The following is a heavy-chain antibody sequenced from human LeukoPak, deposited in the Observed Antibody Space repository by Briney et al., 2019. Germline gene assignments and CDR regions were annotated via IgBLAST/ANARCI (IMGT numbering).Heavy chain of an antibody. Sequence: GGSLRLSCAASGFTFSSYGMHWVRQAPGKGLEWVAVISYDGSNKYYADSVKGRFTISRDNSKNTLYLQMNSLRAEDTAVYYCAKDGDYSDPLYYFDYWGQGTLVTVSS. CDR1: GFTFSSYG. CDR3: AKDGDYSDPLYYFDY. V-gene: IGHV3-30*18. J-gene: IGHJ4*02. CDR2: ISYDGSNK. D-gene: IGHD4-17*01.